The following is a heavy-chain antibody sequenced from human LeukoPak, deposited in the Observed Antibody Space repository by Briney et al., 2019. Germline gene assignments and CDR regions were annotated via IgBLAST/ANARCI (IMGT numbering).Heavy chain of an antibody. J-gene: IGHJ4*02. CDR2: IYTSGST. V-gene: IGHV4-4*07. CDR3: ARENYCSGGSCYGYFDY. D-gene: IGHD2-15*01. CDR1: GGSISSYY. Sequence: PSETLSLTCTVSGGSISSYYWRWIRQPAGKGLEWIGRIYTSGSTNYNPSLKSRVTMSVDTSKNQFSLKLSSVTAADTAVYYCARENYCSGGSCYGYFDYWGQGTLVTVSS.